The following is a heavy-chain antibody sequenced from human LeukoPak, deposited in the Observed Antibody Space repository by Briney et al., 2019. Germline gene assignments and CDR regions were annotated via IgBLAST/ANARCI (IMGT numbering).Heavy chain of an antibody. CDR2: IIPIFGTA. J-gene: IGHJ4*02. D-gene: IGHD5-18*01. V-gene: IGHV1-69*06. CDR3: ARISDSRVDTAMVTHDY. Sequence: ASVKVSCKASGGTFSSYAISWVRQAPGQGLEWMGGIIPIFGTANYAQKFQGRVTITADKSTSTAYMEVSSLRSEDTAVYYCARISDSRVDTAMVTHDYWGQGTLVTVSS. CDR1: GGTFSSYA.